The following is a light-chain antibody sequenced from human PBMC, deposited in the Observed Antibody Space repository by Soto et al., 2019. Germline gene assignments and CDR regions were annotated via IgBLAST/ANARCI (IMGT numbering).Light chain of an antibody. CDR3: QQTNSLPLT. J-gene: IGKJ4*01. CDR2: GAS. CDR1: QGIDNW. Sequence: DIQMTQPTSSVSASVGDRVTITCRASQGIDNWLAWYQKKPGKAPKLLIYGASHLQFGVPSRFSGSGSGTDFTLTISSLQPEDFVTYFCQQTNSLPLTFGGGTKVEIK. V-gene: IGKV1D-12*01.